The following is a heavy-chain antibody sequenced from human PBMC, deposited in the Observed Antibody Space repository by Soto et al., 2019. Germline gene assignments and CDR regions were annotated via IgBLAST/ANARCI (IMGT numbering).Heavy chain of an antibody. CDR3: ASSGGSPAMGSFDI. Sequence: EVQLVESGGGLVQPGGSLRLSCAASGFTFSSYSMNWVRQAPGKGLEWVSYISSSSSTIYYADSVKGRFTISRDNAKNSLFLQMNRLRAGDTACYYFASSGGSPAMGSFDIWGQGTMVTGSS. J-gene: IGHJ3*02. CDR2: ISSSSSTI. CDR1: GFTFSSYS. V-gene: IGHV3-48*01. D-gene: IGHD5-18*01.